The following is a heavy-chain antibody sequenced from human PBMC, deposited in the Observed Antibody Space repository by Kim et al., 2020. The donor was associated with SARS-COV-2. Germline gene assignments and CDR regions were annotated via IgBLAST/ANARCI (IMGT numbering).Heavy chain of an antibody. D-gene: IGHD3-16*01. CDR2: ST. J-gene: IGHJ4*02. Sequence: STNYNPSLKSRVTISVDTSKNQFSLNLSSVTAADTAVYYCARGIRASWGYWGQGTLVTVSS. CDR3: ARGIRASWGY. V-gene: IGHV4-34*01.